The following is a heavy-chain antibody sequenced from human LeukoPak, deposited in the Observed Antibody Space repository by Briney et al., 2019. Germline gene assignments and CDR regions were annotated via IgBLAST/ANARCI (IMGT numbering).Heavy chain of an antibody. D-gene: IGHD3-16*01. CDR1: GFTFSSYG. CDR3: ARDAIMITFGGPFAFDI. V-gene: IGHV3-30*19. J-gene: IGHJ3*02. CDR2: ISYDGSNK. Sequence: TGGSLRLSCAASGFTFSSYGMHWVRQAPGKGLEWVAVISYDGSNKYYADSVKGRFTISRDNSKNTLYLQMNSLRAEDTAVYYCARDAIMITFGGPFAFDIWGQGTMVTVSS.